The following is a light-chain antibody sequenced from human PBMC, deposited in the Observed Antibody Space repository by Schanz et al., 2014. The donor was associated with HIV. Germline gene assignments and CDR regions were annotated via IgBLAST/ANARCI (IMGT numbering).Light chain of an antibody. CDR2: QAS. J-gene: IGKJ2*01. Sequence: DIQMTQSPSSLSASVGDRITITCRASQTIGRLLAWYQQRPGRAPNLLIYQASALETGVPSRFSGSGSGTEFTLAIGGLQPDDFATGDGQQCETYPYTCGQGTKLDVK. V-gene: IGKV1-5*03. CDR1: QTIGRL. CDR3: QQCETYPYT.